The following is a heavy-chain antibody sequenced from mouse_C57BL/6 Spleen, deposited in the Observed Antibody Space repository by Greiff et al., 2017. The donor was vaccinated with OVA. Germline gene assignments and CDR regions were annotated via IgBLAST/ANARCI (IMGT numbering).Heavy chain of an antibody. CDR2: INYDGSST. CDR3: AREGGGAWFAY. V-gene: IGHV5-16*01. CDR1: GFTFSDYY. Sequence: EVQVVESEGGLVQPGSSMKLSCTASGFTFSDYYLAWVRQVPEKGLEWVANINYDGSSTYYLDSLKRRFILSRDNAKNILYLQMSSLKSEDTATDYCAREGGGAWFAYWGQGTLVTVSA. J-gene: IGHJ3*01.